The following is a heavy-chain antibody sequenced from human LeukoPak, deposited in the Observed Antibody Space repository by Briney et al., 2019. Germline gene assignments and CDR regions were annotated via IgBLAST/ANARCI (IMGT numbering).Heavy chain of an antibody. Sequence: PSETLSLTCTVSGGSINYYYWMWIRQPPGKGLEWIGYIYYSGGTHYNPSLKSRVTMLVDTSKNQFSLKLTAVTAADTAVYYCARDQLERRALGDAFDIWGQGTMVTVSS. CDR3: ARDQLERRALGDAFDI. CDR1: GGSINYYY. J-gene: IGHJ3*02. V-gene: IGHV4-59*01. CDR2: IYYSGGT. D-gene: IGHD1-1*01.